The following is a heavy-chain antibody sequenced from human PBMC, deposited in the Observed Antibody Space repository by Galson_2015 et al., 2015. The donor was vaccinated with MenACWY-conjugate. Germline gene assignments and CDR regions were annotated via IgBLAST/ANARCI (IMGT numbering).Heavy chain of an antibody. CDR2: TYYRSKWYN. CDR3: ARDQFDGNNWFDP. D-gene: IGHD1-26*01. J-gene: IGHJ5*02. Sequence: AISGDSVSRKSAAWNWIRQSPSRGLEWMGRTYYRSKWYNDYAVSVKSRITINPDTSKNQFSLQLNSVTPEDTAVYYCARDQFDGNNWFDPWGQGTLVIVSS. CDR1: GDSVSRKSAA. V-gene: IGHV6-1*01.